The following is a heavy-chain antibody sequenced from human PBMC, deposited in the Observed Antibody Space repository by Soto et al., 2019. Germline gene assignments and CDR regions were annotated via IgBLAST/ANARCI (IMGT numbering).Heavy chain of an antibody. D-gene: IGHD4-17*01. J-gene: IGHJ3*02. V-gene: IGHV4-59*01. CDR2: IYYSGST. CDR3: ASAIDYGDYLDAFDI. CDR1: GGTLSSYY. Sequence: SSETQSLTCTVAGGTLSSYYWSWIRPTTGKGLEWIGYIYYSGSTNYNPSLKSRVTISVDTSKNQFSLKLSSVTAADTAVYYCASAIDYGDYLDAFDIWGQGTMVTVSS.